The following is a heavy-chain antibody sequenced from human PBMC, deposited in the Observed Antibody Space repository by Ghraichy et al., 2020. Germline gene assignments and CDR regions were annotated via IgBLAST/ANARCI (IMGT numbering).Heavy chain of an antibody. CDR1: GFSFSDYS. J-gene: IGHJ2*01. CDR2: ITGSSITI. D-gene: IGHD6-13*01. Sequence: GRSLRLPCEGSGFSFSDYSMIWVRLTPRKALEWVSYITGSSITIFYTDSVKGRFTISRDNAKNSLYLHMNSLRAEDTAVYYCARLPLPRRAAVGDWYFDLWGRGTLVTVSS. V-gene: IGHV3-48*01. CDR3: ARLPLPRRAAVGDWYFDL.